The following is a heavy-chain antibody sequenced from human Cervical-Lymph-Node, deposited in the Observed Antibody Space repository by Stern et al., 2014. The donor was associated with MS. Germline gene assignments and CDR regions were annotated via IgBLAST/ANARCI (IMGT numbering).Heavy chain of an antibody. Sequence: VQLVESGGGLVQPGGSLRLSCAASGLIFSDHYMDWVRQAPGKGLEWVGRIRIKRNSYTTEYATSVRGRFTISRDDSKNSLYLQLNSLKTEDTAVYYCARVGYSDLNFDYWGQGTLVTVSP. D-gene: IGHD5-18*01. J-gene: IGHJ4*02. CDR3: ARVGYSDLNFDY. CDR1: GLIFSDHY. CDR2: IRIKRNSYTT. V-gene: IGHV3-72*01.